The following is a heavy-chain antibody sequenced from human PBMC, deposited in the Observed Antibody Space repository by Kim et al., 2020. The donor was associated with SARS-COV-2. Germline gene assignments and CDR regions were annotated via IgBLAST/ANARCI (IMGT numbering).Heavy chain of an antibody. J-gene: IGHJ5*02. V-gene: IGHV4-39*01. D-gene: IGHD6-13*01. CDR1: GGSISSSSYY. CDR2: IYYSGST. CDR3: ARLGAIAAAGTSVWFDP. Sequence: SETLSLTCTVSGGSISSSSYYWGWIRQPPGKGLEWIGSIYYSGSTYYNPSLKSRVTISVDTSKNQFSLKLSSVTAADTAVYYCARLGAIAAAGTSVWFDPWGQGTLVTVSS.